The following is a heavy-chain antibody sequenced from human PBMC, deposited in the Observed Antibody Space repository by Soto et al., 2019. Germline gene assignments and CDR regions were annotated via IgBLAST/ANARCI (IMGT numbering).Heavy chain of an antibody. CDR2: IKQDSSET. CDR3: ATDWGQLSGA. D-gene: IGHD3-16*01. V-gene: IGHV3-7*03. CDR1: GFTFSSYW. Sequence: VVLVESGGGLVQPGGSLRLSCAASGFTFSSYWMSWARQGPGKGLEWVAVIKQDSSETYYVDSVKGRFTVSRDNAKRSLYLQMNTLRVEDTAVYYCATDWGQLSGAWGQGVLVTVSS. J-gene: IGHJ5*02.